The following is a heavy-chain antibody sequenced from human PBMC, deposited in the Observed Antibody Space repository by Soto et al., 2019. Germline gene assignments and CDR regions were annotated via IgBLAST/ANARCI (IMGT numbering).Heavy chain of an antibody. CDR3: ARDPAIAAAGIYFDY. J-gene: IGHJ4*02. Sequence: TSETLSLTCTVSGGSISSGGYCWSWIRQHPGKGLEWIGYIYYSGSTYYNPSLKSRVTISVDTSKNQFSLKLSSVTAADTAVYYCARDPAIAAAGIYFDYCGQGTLVTVSS. CDR1: GGSISSGGYC. V-gene: IGHV4-31*03. D-gene: IGHD6-13*01. CDR2: IYYSGST.